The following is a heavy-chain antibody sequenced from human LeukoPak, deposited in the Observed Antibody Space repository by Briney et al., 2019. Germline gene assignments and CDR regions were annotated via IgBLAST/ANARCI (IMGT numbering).Heavy chain of an antibody. J-gene: IGHJ4*02. V-gene: IGHV3-9*01. Sequence: GGSLRLSCAASGFTFSSYSMNWVRQAPGKGLEWVSGVTWNGASIAYVDSVKGRFTISRDNAKNSLYLQMNSLRTEDTALYYCAKDRSISGGSGFDYWGQGTLVTVSS. CDR2: VTWNGASI. CDR1: GFTFSSYS. CDR3: AKDRSISGGSGFDY. D-gene: IGHD6-19*01.